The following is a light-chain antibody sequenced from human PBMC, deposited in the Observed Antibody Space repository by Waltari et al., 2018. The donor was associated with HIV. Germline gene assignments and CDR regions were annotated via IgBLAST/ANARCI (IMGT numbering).Light chain of an antibody. CDR2: WAS. Sequence: VMTQSPDSLAVSLGERATINCKSSQSVLYSGNNKNQLAWYQQKPGQPPKLLIYWASTRDSGVPDRFSGSGSGTDFTLTITSLQAEDVAVYYCQQAYSIPFTFGPGTRVDFK. V-gene: IGKV4-1*01. CDR3: QQAYSIPFT. J-gene: IGKJ3*01. CDR1: QSVLYSGNNKNQ.